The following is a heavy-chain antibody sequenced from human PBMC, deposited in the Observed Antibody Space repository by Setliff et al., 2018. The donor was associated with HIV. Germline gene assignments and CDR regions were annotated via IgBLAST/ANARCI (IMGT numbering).Heavy chain of an antibody. J-gene: IGHJ6*03. Sequence: GESLKISCKVSGYNFATYWIAWVRQMPGKGLEWMGIIYPGDSDTRYSPSFQGQVSISADKSISTAYLQWSSLKASDTAMYYCARAGSFDPYYYMDVWGKGTTVTVSS. CDR1: GYNFATYW. CDR2: IYPGDSDT. CDR3: ARAGSFDPYYYMDV. D-gene: IGHD3-10*01. V-gene: IGHV5-51*01.